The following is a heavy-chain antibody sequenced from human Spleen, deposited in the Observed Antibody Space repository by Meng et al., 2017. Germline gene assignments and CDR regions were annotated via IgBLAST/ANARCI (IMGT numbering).Heavy chain of an antibody. CDR1: GFTFSSYA. CDR2: ISPSGTYT. CDR3: ARLDSPLDY. J-gene: IGHJ4*02. V-gene: IGHV3-21*01. Sequence: GESLKISCTVSGFTFSSYAMNWVRQAPGKGLEWVSFISPSGTYTHYADSVKGRFTISRDHADNSLYLQLTNLRADDTSVYYCARLDSPLDYWGQGTLVTVSS.